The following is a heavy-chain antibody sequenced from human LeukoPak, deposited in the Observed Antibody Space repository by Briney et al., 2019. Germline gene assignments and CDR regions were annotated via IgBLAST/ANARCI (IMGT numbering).Heavy chain of an antibody. D-gene: IGHD1-1*01. Sequence: PGGSLRLSCAASGFTFSSYEMNWVRQAPGKGLEWVAYISTSGSDIYYADSVKGRFTISRDNAKNSLYLQMNSLRAEDTATYYCAREGTGRYYYYYMDVWGKGTTVTISS. J-gene: IGHJ6*03. CDR3: AREGTGRYYYYYMDV. CDR2: ISTSGSDI. CDR1: GFTFSSYE. V-gene: IGHV3-48*03.